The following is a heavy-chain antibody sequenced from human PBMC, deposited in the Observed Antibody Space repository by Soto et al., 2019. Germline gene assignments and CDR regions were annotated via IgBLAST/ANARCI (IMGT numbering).Heavy chain of an antibody. CDR3: AISSVAAAGFDF. CDR2: FFPGDSDT. J-gene: IGHJ4*02. V-gene: IGHV5-51*01. Sequence: EVQLVQSGAEVKKPGESLKISCKASGYRFTTYWIGWVRQMPGKGLEWMGIFFPGDSDTRYSPYFQGQVTISADKSISTAYLQWNSLKASDPAMYYCAISSVAAAGFDFWGQGTRVTVSS. CDR1: GYRFTTYW. D-gene: IGHD6-13*01.